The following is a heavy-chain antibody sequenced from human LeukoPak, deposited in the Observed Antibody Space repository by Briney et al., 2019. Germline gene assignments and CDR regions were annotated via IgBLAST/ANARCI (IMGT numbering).Heavy chain of an antibody. J-gene: IGHJ6*02. D-gene: IGHD6-13*01. Sequence: ASVKVSCKASGYAFTNYAMHWLRQAPGQRLEWVGWINAASGNTKYSQRLQGRITITRDTSANTVYMQLSSLRSEDSAVYYCARGGTAAGTYYYYGMDVWGQGTTVTVSS. CDR2: INAASGNT. V-gene: IGHV1-3*01. CDR3: ARGGTAAGTYYYYGMDV. CDR1: GYAFTNYA.